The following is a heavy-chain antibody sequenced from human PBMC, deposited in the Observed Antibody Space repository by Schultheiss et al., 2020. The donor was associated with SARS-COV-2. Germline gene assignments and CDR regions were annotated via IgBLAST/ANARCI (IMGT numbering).Heavy chain of an antibody. CDR3: AKAPSGSRLDAFDI. CDR1: GGTFSSYA. J-gene: IGHJ3*02. CDR2: IIPILGIA. D-gene: IGHD1-26*01. V-gene: IGHV1-69*04. Sequence: SVKVSCKASGGTFSSYAISWVRQAPGQGLEWMGRIIPILGIANYAQKFQGRVTITADKSTSTAYMELSSLRSEDTAVYYCAKAPSGSRLDAFDIWGQGTMVTVSS.